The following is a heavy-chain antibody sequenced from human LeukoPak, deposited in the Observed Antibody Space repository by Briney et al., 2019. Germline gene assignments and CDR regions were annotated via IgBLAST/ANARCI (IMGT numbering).Heavy chain of an antibody. CDR2: ISYDGSNK. V-gene: IGHV3-30*18. Sequence: GGSLRLSCAASGFTFSSYGMHWVRQAPGKGLEWVAVISYDGSNKYYADSVKGRFTISRDNSKHTLYLQMNSLRAEDTAVYYCAKDRNPYDSSGYYFDYWGQGTLVTVSS. D-gene: IGHD3-22*01. CDR1: GFTFSSYG. J-gene: IGHJ4*02. CDR3: AKDRNPYDSSGYYFDY.